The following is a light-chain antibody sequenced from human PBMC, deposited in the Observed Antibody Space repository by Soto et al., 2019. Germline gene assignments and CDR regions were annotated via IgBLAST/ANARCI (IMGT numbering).Light chain of an antibody. J-gene: IGKJ1*01. CDR1: QSISSY. CDR2: AAS. V-gene: IGKV1-39*01. CDR3: QQSYSTPRT. Sequence: DIQMTQSPSSLSASVGDRVTITCRASQSISSYLIWYQQKPGKAPKVLIYAASSLQSGVPSRFSGSGSGTDFTLTISSLQPEDFATYYCQQSYSTPRTFGQGTKVEIK.